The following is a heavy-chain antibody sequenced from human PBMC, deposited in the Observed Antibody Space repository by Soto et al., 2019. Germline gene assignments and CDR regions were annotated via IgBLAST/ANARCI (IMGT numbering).Heavy chain of an antibody. CDR1: GFTFSNAW. J-gene: IGHJ5*02. V-gene: IGHV3-21*01. CDR2: ISSSSSYI. Sequence: GGSLRLSCAASGFTFSNAWMSWVRQAPGKGLEWVSSISSSSSYIYYADSVKGRFTISRDNAKNSLYLQMNSLRAEDTAVYYCARDPGFDPWGQGTLVTVSS. CDR3: ARDPGFDP.